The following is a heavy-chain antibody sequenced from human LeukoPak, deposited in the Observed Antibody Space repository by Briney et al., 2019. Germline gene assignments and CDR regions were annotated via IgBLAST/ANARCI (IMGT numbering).Heavy chain of an antibody. CDR1: GFTFSSYA. Sequence: GGALRLSCAASGFTFSSYAMSWVRQAPGKGLEWVSAISGSGGSTYYADSVKGRFTISRDNSKNTLYLQMNSLRAEDTAVYYCAKDNTVRGVISYVDYWGQGTLVTVSS. D-gene: IGHD3-10*01. CDR2: ISGSGGST. CDR3: AKDNTVRGVISYVDY. V-gene: IGHV3-23*01. J-gene: IGHJ4*02.